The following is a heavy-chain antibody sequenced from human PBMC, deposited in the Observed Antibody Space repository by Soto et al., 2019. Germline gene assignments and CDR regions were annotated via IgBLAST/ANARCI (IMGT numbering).Heavy chain of an antibody. CDR1: GGSISSSSYY. CDR2: IYYSGST. J-gene: IGHJ3*02. V-gene: IGHV4-39*01. D-gene: IGHD3-3*01. CDR3: ARRRFLEWLLSDAFDI. Sequence: SETLSLTCTVSGGSISSSSYYWGWIRQPPGKGLEWIGSIYYSGSTYYNPSLKSRVTISVDTSKNQFSLKLSSVTAADTAVYYCARRRFLEWLLSDAFDIWGQGTMVTVSS.